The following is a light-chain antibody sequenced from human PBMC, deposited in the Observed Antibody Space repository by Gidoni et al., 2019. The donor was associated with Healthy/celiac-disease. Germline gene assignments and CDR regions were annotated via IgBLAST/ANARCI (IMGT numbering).Light chain of an antibody. J-gene: IGKJ5*01. CDR1: QDSSNY. CDR2: DAS. Sequence: DLQMPQSPSSLSASVGDSVTITCQTSQDSSNYLNWYQQKPGKAPKLLIYDASKMETGVPSRFSGSGSGTDFTFTISSLQPEDIATYYCQQYGNLPCTFGQGTRLEIK. V-gene: IGKV1-33*01. CDR3: QQYGNLPCT.